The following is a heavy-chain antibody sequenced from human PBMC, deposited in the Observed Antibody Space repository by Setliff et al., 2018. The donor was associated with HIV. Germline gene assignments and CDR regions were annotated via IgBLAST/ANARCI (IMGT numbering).Heavy chain of an antibody. CDR2: IYTSGST. D-gene: IGHD3-9*01. Sequence: SETLSLTCTVSGGSISSGSYYWSWIRQPAGKGLEWIGHIYTSGSTNYNPSLNRRVTISLDASKNQFSLNLPSVPAADTAVYYCARQASFYDFLTAYYARGSFDYWGQGTLVTVSS. V-gene: IGHV4-61*09. J-gene: IGHJ4*02. CDR1: GGSISSGSYY. CDR3: ARQASFYDFLTAYYARGSFDY.